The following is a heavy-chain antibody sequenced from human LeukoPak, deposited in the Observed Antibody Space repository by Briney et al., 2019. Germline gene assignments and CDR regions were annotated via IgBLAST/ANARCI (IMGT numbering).Heavy chain of an antibody. D-gene: IGHD3-3*01. Sequence: SETLSLTCAVYGGSFSGYYWSWIRQPPGKGLEWIGEINHSGSTNYNPSLKSRVTISVDTTKNQFSLKLSSVTAADTAVYYCTRGGFWNGSPTFDPWGQGTLVTVSS. CDR3: TRGGFWNGSPTFDP. J-gene: IGHJ5*02. V-gene: IGHV4-34*01. CDR2: INHSGST. CDR1: GGSFSGYY.